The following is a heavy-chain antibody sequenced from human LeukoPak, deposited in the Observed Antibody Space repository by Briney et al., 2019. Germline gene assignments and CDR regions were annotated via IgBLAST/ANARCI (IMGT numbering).Heavy chain of an antibody. D-gene: IGHD5-24*01. J-gene: IGHJ4*02. CDR2: IYSGGST. Sequence: RGGSLRLSCAASGFTFSSYAMSWVRQAPGKGLEWVSVIYSGGSTYYADSVKGRFTISRHNSKNTLYLQMNSLRAEDTAVYYCARLNDGYATYYFDYWGQGTLVTVSS. CDR1: GFTFSSYA. V-gene: IGHV3-53*04. CDR3: ARLNDGYATYYFDY.